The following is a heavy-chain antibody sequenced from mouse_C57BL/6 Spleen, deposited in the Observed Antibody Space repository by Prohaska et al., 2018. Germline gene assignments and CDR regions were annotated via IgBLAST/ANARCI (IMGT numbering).Heavy chain of an antibody. V-gene: IGHV11-2*01. CDR2: ITSNVMAI. J-gene: IGHJ1*03. CDR1: GFTFSGFW. CDR3: LTYSNYWSFDV. D-gene: IGHD2-5*01. Sequence: EVQLLETGGGLVQPGGSRGLSCDGSGFTFSGFWMSWVRQNPGTTLEWIGDITSNVMAINYGPSIKDRFIIFRDNDKRVLYLQMSNMRSEETATKFCLTYSNYWSFDVWGKGT.